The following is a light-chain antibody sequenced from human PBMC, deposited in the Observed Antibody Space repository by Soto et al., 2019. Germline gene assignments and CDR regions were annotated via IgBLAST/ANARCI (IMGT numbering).Light chain of an antibody. V-gene: IGKV1-5*01. CDR1: QNVDNW. CDR3: QQYNSYSRLT. J-gene: IGKJ4*01. CDR2: DAS. Sequence: DIQMTQSPSTLSASVGDRVTITCRASQNVDNWVAWYQQKPGKAPKFLIYDASNLESGVPSRFSGRGSGTEFTLTISSLQPDDFATYYCQQYNSYSRLTFGGGTKVEIK.